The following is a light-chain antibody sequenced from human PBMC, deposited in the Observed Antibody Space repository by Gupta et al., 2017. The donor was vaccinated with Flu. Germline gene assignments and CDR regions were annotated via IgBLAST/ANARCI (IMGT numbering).Light chain of an antibody. V-gene: IGKV3-20*01. CDR3: QQYHTPLS. CDR2: SVS. J-gene: IGKJ4*01. Sequence: GQAPRLLIYSVSTRATGIPDRFSGGGSGTDFTLTISRLEQEDFAVYYCQQYHTPLSFGGGTTVEIK.